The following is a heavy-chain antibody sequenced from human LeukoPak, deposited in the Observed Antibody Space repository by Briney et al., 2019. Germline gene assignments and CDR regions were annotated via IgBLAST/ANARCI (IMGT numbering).Heavy chain of an antibody. CDR1: GGSISSYY. CDR3: ARWGWLSSGSSQYSQH. Sequence: KPSETLSLTCTVSGGSISSYYWSWIRQPPGKGLEWIGYIYYSGSTNYNPSLKSRVTISVDTSKNQFSLKLSSVTAADTAVYYCARWGWLSSGSSQYSQHWGQGTLVTVSS. CDR2: IYYSGST. V-gene: IGHV4-59*01. D-gene: IGHD3-10*01. J-gene: IGHJ1*01.